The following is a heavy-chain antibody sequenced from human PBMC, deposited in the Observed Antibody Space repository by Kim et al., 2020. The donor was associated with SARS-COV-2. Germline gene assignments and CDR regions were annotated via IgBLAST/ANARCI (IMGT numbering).Heavy chain of an antibody. CDR2: IYHSGST. CDR3: ARQPRRGHIETCHDWFDP. V-gene: IGHV4-39*01. D-gene: IGHD2-21*01. CDR1: GGSISSSSYY. Sequence: SETLSLTCTVSGGSISSSSYYWGWIRQPPGKGLEWIGSIYHSGSTYYNPSLKSRVTISVDTSKNQFSLKLSSVTAADTAVYYCARQPRRGHIETCHDWFDPWGQGTLVTVLS. J-gene: IGHJ5*02.